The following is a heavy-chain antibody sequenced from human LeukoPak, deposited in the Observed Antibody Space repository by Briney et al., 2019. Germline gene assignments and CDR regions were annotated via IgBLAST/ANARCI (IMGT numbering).Heavy chain of an antibody. CDR2: ISGSGGST. V-gene: IGHV3-23*01. J-gene: IGHJ4*02. CDR1: GFTFSSYA. Sequence: PGGSLRLSCAASGFTFSSYAMSWVRQAPGKGLEGVSAISGSGGSTYYADSVKGRFTISRDNSKNTLYLQMNSLRAEDTAVYYCAKVSSYGQGPDYWGQGTLVTVSS. D-gene: IGHD5-18*01. CDR3: AKVSSYGQGPDY.